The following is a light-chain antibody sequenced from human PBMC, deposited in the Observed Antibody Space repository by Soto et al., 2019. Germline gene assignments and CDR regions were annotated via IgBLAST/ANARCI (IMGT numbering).Light chain of an antibody. CDR3: QQYNNWPPRA. CDR2: GAS. CDR1: QSVSIN. Sequence: DIVMTQSPATLSVSPGERATLSCRASQSVSINLAWYQQKPGQAPRLLIYGASTRATGIPARFSGSGSGTEFTLTISRLQSEDFAVYYCQQYNNWPPRAFGQGTKVEIK. V-gene: IGKV3-15*01. J-gene: IGKJ1*01.